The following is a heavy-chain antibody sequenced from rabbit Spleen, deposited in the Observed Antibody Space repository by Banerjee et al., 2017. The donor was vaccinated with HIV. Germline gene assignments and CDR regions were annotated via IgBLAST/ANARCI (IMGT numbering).Heavy chain of an antibody. CDR1: GFDLSSYYN. Sequence: QSLEESGGDLVKPGASLTLTCTASGFDLSSYYNMCWVRQAPGKGLEWIACIVTDNGKTYYASWAKGRFTISKTSSTSVTLQMTSLTAADTATYFCVRGFSLWGPGTLVTVS. V-gene: IGHV1S40*01. CDR3: VRGFSL. CDR2: IVTDNGKT. J-gene: IGHJ6*01.